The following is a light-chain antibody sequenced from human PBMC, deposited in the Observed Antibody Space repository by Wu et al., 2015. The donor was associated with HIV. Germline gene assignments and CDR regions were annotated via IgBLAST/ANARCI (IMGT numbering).Light chain of an antibody. J-gene: IGKJ1*01. CDR2: SAS. V-gene: IGKV3-20*01. CDR3: HQYGSSPWG. Sequence: EIVLTQSPGTLALSPGESATLSCRASQSVSATYLAWYQQKPGQAPRLLIYSASSRATGIPGRFSGSGSGTDFTLTITGLEPEDFAVYYCHQYGSSPWGFGQGTRVEIK. CDR1: QSVSATY.